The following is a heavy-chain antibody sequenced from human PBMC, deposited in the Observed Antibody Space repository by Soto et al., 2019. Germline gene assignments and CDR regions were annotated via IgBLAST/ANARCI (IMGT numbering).Heavy chain of an antibody. CDR2: IRSKAYGGTT. CDR3: TRVHIARDIVATMTRWDFDY. V-gene: IGHV3-49*03. J-gene: IGHJ4*02. Sequence: EVQLVESGGGLVQPGRSLRLSCTASGFTFGDYAMSWFRQAPGKGLEWVGFIRSKAYGGTTEYAASVKGRFTISRDDSKSIAYLQRISLKTEDTAVYYCTRVHIARDIVATMTRWDFDYWGQGSLFTV. D-gene: IGHD5-12*01. CDR1: GFTFGDYA.